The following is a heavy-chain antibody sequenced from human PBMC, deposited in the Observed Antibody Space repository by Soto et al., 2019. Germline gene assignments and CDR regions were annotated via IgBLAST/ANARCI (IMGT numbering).Heavy chain of an antibody. CDR2: TYYRSKWYN. Sequence: PSQTLSLTCAISGDSVSRNSAAWHWIRQSPSRGLEWLGRTYYRSKWYNDYAVSVKSRISINPDTSKNQFSLQLNSVTPEDTAVYYCARAPGGIDAFDIWGQRTTVTVSS. CDR1: GDSVSRNSAA. J-gene: IGHJ3*02. CDR3: ARAPGGIDAFDI. V-gene: IGHV6-1*01. D-gene: IGHD3-16*01.